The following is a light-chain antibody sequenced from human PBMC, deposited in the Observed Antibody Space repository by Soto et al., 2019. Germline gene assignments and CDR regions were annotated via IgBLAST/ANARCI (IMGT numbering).Light chain of an antibody. CDR2: EVS. CDR3: SSYAGSNNLNV. V-gene: IGLV2-8*01. J-gene: IGLJ1*01. Sequence: QSALTQPPSASGSPGQSVTISCTGTSSDVGGYNYVSWYQQHPGKAPKLMIYEVSKRPSGVPDRFSGSKSDNTASLTVSGLQTEDEADYYCSSYAGSNNLNVFGTGTKLTVL. CDR1: SSDVGGYNY.